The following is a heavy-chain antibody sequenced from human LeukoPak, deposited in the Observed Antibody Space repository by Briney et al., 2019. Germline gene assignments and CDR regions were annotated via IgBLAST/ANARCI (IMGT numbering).Heavy chain of an antibody. CDR2: INHRGRT. CDR3: ASQGYYDSSPFDP. D-gene: IGHD3-22*01. CDR1: GGSFSGYY. V-gene: IGHV4-34*01. J-gene: IGHJ5*02. Sequence: NTSETLSLTCAVYGGSFSGYYWSWIRQPPGKGLEWLGEINHRGRTNYNPSLKSRVTISVDTSKNQFSLKLSSVTAADTAVYYCASQGYYDSSPFDPWGQGTLVTVSS.